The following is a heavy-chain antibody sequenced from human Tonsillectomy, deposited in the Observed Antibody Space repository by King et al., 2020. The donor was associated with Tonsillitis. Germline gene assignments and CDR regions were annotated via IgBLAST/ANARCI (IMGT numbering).Heavy chain of an antibody. Sequence: QLQESGPGLVKPSETLSLTCTVSGGSISSSSYYWGWIRQPPGKGLEWMGSSYYSGRTYYNPSLKSRVTISVDTSKNQFSLKRSSVTAADTAVYYCARHFPLNWFDPWGQGTLVTVSS. CDR3: ARHFPLNWFDP. J-gene: IGHJ5*02. CDR2: SYYSGRT. V-gene: IGHV4-39*01. CDR1: GGSISSSSYY.